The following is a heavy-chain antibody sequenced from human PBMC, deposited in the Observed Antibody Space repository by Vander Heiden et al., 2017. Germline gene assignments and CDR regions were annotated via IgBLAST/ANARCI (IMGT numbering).Heavy chain of an antibody. D-gene: IGHD3-22*01. V-gene: IGHV4-34*01. J-gene: IGHJ3*01. CDR3: ARGDRQKKNDAFDL. CDR1: VGSFNGYS. CDR2: IAHTGST. Sequence: PLQQWGAGLLKPSETLSLNCAVYVGSFNGYSWNWIRQSPGKGLEWIGRIAHTGSTNYNPSLKSRVTISGDTTKNQFSLRLSSVTAADTAVYYCARGDRQKKNDAFDLWGQGTMVTVSS.